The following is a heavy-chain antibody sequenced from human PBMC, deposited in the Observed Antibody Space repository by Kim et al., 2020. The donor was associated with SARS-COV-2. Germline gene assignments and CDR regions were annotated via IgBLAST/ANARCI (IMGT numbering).Heavy chain of an antibody. CDR2: IKSKTDGGTT. D-gene: IGHD3-22*01. CDR1: GFTFSNAW. CDR3: TTDFRYYYDPRYFDL. Sequence: GGSLRLSCADSGFTFSNAWMSWVRQAPGKGLEWVGRIKSKTDGGTTDYAAPVKGRFTISRDDSKNTLYLQMNSLKTEDTAVYYCTTDFRYYYDPRYFDLWGRGTLVTVSS. J-gene: IGHJ2*01. V-gene: IGHV3-15*01.